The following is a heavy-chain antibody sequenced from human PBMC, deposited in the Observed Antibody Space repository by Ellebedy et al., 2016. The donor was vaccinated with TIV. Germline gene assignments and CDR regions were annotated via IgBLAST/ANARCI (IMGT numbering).Heavy chain of an antibody. J-gene: IGHJ4*02. Sequence: AASVKVSCKASGYTFTDYYIHWVRQAPGQGLEWMGWISAYNGNTNYAQKLQGRVTMTTDTSTSTAYMELRSLRSDDTAVYYCARDQGDDYVWGSYLDYWGQGTLVTVSS. CDR1: GYTFTDYY. CDR3: ARDQGDDYVWGSYLDY. V-gene: IGHV1-18*04. D-gene: IGHD3-16*02. CDR2: ISAYNGNT.